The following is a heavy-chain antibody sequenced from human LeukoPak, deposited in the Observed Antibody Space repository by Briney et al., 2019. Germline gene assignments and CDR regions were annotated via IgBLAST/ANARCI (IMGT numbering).Heavy chain of an antibody. CDR2: IKQDGSEK. J-gene: IGHJ4*02. Sequence: GGSLRLSCAASGFTFSSYRMSWVRQAPGKGLEWVANIKQDGSEKYYVDSVKGRFTISRDNAKNSLYLQMISLRAEDTAVYYCARVGGRYSPLGYWGQGTLVTVSS. CDR3: ARVGGRYSPLGY. CDR1: GFTFSSYR. V-gene: IGHV3-7*01. D-gene: IGHD3-16*02.